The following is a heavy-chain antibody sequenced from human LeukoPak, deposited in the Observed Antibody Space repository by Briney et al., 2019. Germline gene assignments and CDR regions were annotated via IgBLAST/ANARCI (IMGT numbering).Heavy chain of an antibody. CDR2: IYYSGST. J-gene: IGHJ6*03. V-gene: IGHV4-30-4*08. Sequence: PSETLSLTCTVSGGSISSGDYYWSWIRQPPGKGLEWIGYIYYSGSTYYNPSLKSRVTISVDTSKNQFSLKLSSVTAADTAVYYCARARGRGSMISDYYYMDVWGKGTTVTVSS. CDR1: GGSISSGDYY. D-gene: IGHD3-16*01. CDR3: ARARGRGSMISDYYYMDV.